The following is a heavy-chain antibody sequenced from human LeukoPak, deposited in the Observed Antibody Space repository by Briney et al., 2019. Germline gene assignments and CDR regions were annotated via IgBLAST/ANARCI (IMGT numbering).Heavy chain of an antibody. V-gene: IGHV1-2*02. CDR2: INPNSGGT. D-gene: IGHD3-22*01. J-gene: IGHJ6*02. CDR1: GYTFTGYY. CDR3: ARDSGYDSSGYRLYGMDV. Sequence: ASVKVSCKASGYTFTGYYMHWVRQAPGQGLEWMGWINPNSGGTNYAQKFQGRVTMTRDTSISTAYMELSRLRSEDTAVYYCARDSGYDSSGYRLYGMDVWGQGTTVTVSS.